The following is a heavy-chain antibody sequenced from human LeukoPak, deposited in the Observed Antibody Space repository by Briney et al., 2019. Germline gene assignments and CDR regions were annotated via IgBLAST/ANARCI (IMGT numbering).Heavy chain of an antibody. CDR1: GGTFSSYA. V-gene: IGHV1-69*06. CDR2: IIPIFGTA. Sequence: ASVKVSCKASGGTFSSYAISWVRQAPGQGIEWMGGIIPIFGTANYAQTFQGRVTIIADKSTSTAYMELSSLRSEDTAVYYCARDGYYGSGSYFDYWGQGTLVTVSS. D-gene: IGHD3-10*01. J-gene: IGHJ4*02. CDR3: ARDGYYGSGSYFDY.